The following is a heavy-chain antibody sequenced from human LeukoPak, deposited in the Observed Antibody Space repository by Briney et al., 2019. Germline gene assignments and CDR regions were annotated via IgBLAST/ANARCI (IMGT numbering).Heavy chain of an antibody. CDR2: IGGGSETT. D-gene: IGHD6-6*01. V-gene: IGHV3-23*01. Sequence: RASLRLSCAASGFTFGSYAMSWVRQAPGKGLEWVSTIGGGSETTSYADSVKGRFTISRDNAKNSLYLQMNSLRVEDTAVYYCAREGLWGAARDAFDIWGQGTMVTDSS. CDR3: AREGLWGAARDAFDI. CDR1: GFTFGSYA. J-gene: IGHJ3*02.